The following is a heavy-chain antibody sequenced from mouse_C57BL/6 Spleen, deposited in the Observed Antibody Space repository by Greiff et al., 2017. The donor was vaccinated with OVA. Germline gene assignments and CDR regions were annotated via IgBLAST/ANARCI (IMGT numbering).Heavy chain of an antibody. CDR1: GFTFSDYG. Sequence: VQLKESGGGLVKPGGSLTLSCAASGFTFSDYGLHWFRQAPEKGLEWVAYISRGSSTIYYADTVKGRFTISRDNATNTLFLQMTSLRSEDTAMYYCASAYDYAMDYWGQGTSVTVSS. D-gene: IGHD2-3*01. V-gene: IGHV5-17*01. CDR3: ASAYDYAMDY. CDR2: ISRGSSTI. J-gene: IGHJ4*01.